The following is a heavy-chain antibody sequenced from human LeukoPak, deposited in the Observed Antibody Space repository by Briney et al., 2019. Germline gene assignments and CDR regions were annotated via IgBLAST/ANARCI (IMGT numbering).Heavy chain of an antibody. CDR3: AKSASPLTGYYRFDY. V-gene: IGHV3-23*01. CDR1: GFTFSSYA. Sequence: PAGSLRLSCAVSGFTFSSYAMSWVRQAPGKGLECVSAISYSGGYTYYADSVKGRFTISRDNSKNTLYLQMNSLRAEDTAVYYCAKSASPLTGYYRFDYWGQGTLVTVSS. CDR2: ISYSGGYT. J-gene: IGHJ4*02. D-gene: IGHD3-9*01.